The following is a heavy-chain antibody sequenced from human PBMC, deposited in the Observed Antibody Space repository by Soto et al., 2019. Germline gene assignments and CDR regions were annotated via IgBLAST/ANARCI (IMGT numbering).Heavy chain of an antibody. CDR1: GGTFSSYA. CDR3: ASMTTVTRAFDI. D-gene: IGHD4-17*01. V-gene: IGHV1-69*13. CDR2: ITPIFGTA. J-gene: IGHJ3*02. Sequence: SVKVSCKASGGTFSSYAISWVRQAPGQGLEWMGGITPIFGTANYAQKFQGRVTITADESTSTAYMELSSLRSEDTAVYYCASMTTVTRAFDIWGQGTMVTVSS.